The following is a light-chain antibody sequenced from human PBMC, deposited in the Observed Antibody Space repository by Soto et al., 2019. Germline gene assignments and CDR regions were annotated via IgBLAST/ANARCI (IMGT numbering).Light chain of an antibody. Sequence: QSVLTQPPSVSGAPGQRVTISCTGSSSNIGAGYDVHWYQQLPGTAPKLLIYGNYNRPSGVPDRFSGSKSGTSASRAITGLQAEDEADYYCQSYDNSLSGRELGVFGGGTKLTVL. V-gene: IGLV1-40*01. CDR1: SSNIGAGYD. CDR2: GNY. CDR3: QSYDNSLSGRELGV. J-gene: IGLJ3*02.